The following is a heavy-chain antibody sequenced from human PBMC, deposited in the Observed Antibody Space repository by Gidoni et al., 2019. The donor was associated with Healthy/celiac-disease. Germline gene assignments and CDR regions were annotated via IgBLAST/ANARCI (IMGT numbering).Heavy chain of an antibody. CDR1: GGSFSGYY. V-gene: IGHV4-34*01. D-gene: IGHD2-2*01. CDR3: ARGLYCSSTSCYARFDP. CDR2: LNHSGST. J-gene: IGHJ5*02. Sequence: QVQLQQWGAGLLKPSETLSLTCAVYGGSFSGYYWSWLRQPPGKGLEWIGELNHSGSTNYNPSLKSRVTISVDTSKNQFSLKLSSVTAADTAVYYCARGLYCSSTSCYARFDPWGQGTLVTVSS.